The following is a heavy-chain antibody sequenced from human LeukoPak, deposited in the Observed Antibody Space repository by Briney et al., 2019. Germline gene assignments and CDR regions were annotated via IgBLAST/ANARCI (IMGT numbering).Heavy chain of an antibody. V-gene: IGHV4-4*07. CDR2: IYTSGST. Sequence: KPSETLSLTCTVSGGSISSYYWGWIRQPAGKGLEWIGRIYTSGSTNYNPSLKSRVTMSVDTSKNQFSLKLSSVTAADTAVYYCARGGDGSGWSHQYYFDYWGQGTLVTVSS. CDR3: ARGGDGSGWSHQYYFDY. D-gene: IGHD6-19*01. J-gene: IGHJ4*02. CDR1: GGSISSYY.